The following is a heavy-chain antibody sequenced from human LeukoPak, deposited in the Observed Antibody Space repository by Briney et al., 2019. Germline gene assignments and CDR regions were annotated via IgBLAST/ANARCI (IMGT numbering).Heavy chain of an antibody. D-gene: IGHD1-14*01. CDR2: ISNSGSTV. CDR1: GFTFSSYE. V-gene: IGHV3-48*03. J-gene: IGHJ4*02. CDR3: ARDPLTGDIDY. Sequence: GGSLRLSCAASGFTFSSYEMSWVRQAPGKGLEWVSYISNSGSTVFYADSVKGRFTISRDNAKNSLYLQMNSLRAEDTAVYYCARDPLTGDIDYWGQGTLVTVSS.